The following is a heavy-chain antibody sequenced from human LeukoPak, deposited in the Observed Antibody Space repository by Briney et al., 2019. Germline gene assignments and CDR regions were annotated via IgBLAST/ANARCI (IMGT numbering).Heavy chain of an antibody. CDR3: ARHRDGYNPDY. J-gene: IGHJ4*02. CDR1: GFTVSSNY. D-gene: IGHD5-24*01. CDR2: IYSGGST. V-gene: IGHV3-53*01. Sequence: GGSLRLSCAASGFTVSSNYMSWVRQAPGKGXEWVSVIYSGGSTYYADSVKGRFTISRDNSKNTLYLQMNSLRAEDTAVYYCARHRDGYNPDYWGQGTLVTVSS.